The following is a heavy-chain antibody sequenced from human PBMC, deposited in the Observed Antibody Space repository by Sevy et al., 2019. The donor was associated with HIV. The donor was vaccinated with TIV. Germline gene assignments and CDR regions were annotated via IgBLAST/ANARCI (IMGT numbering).Heavy chain of an antibody. CDR3: ARDRLDGYYYGMDV. J-gene: IGHJ6*02. Sequence: GGSLRLSCAASAFTFSSYSMNWVRQAPGKGLEWVSSISSSSSYIYYADSVKGRFTISRDNAKNSLYLQMNSLRAEDTAVYYCARDRLDGYYYGMDVWGQGTTVTVSS. CDR2: ISSSSSYI. D-gene: IGHD1-1*01. V-gene: IGHV3-21*01. CDR1: AFTFSSYS.